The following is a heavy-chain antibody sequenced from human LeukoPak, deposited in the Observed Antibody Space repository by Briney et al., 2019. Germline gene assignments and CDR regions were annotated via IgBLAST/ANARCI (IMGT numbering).Heavy chain of an antibody. CDR1: GGSISSYY. J-gene: IGHJ4*02. CDR2: IYYSGST. CDR3: ARGVGVVASIDY. Sequence: SETLSHTCTVSGGSISSYYWSWIRQPPGKGLEWIGYIYYSGSTNYNPSLKSRVTISVDTSKNQFSLKLSSVTAADTAMYYCARGVGVVASIDYWGQGTLVTVSS. D-gene: IGHD5-12*01. V-gene: IGHV4-59*01.